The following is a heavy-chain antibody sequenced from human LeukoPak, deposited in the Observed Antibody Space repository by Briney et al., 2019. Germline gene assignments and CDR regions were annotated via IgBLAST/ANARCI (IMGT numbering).Heavy chain of an antibody. CDR3: AAAPADYYYYGMDV. V-gene: IGHV1-69*06. Sequence: VASVKVSCKASGGTFSSYAISWVRQAHGQGLEWMGGIIPIFGTANYAQKFQGRVTITADKSTSTAYMELSSLRSEDTAVYYCAAAPADYYYYGMDVWGKGTTVTVSS. D-gene: IGHD2-2*01. CDR1: GGTFSSYA. CDR2: IIPIFGTA. J-gene: IGHJ6*04.